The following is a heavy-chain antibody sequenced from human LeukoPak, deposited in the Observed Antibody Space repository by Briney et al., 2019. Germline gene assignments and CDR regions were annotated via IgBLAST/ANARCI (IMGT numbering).Heavy chain of an antibody. D-gene: IGHD5-18*01. Sequence: SETLSLTCTVSGGSISSSSYYWGWIRQPPGKGLEWIGSIYYSGSTYYNPSLESRVTISVDTSKNQFSLKLSSVTAADTAVYYCARSFGTVMVEDAFDFWGQGTMVTVSS. CDR2: IYYSGST. CDR3: ARSFGTVMVEDAFDF. CDR1: GGSISSSSYY. V-gene: IGHV4-39*07. J-gene: IGHJ3*01.